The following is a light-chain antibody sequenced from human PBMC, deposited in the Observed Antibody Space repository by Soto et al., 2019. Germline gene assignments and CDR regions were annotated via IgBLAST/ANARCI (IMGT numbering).Light chain of an antibody. CDR1: SSDVGGYNY. Sequence: QSVLTQPPSASGSPGQSVTISRTGTSSDVGGYNYVSWYQQHPGKAPKLMIYEVSKRPSGVPDRFSGSKSGNTASLTVSGLQAEDEADYYCSSYAGSNNLEVFGGGTKLTVL. CDR2: EVS. CDR3: SSYAGSNNLEV. V-gene: IGLV2-8*01. J-gene: IGLJ2*01.